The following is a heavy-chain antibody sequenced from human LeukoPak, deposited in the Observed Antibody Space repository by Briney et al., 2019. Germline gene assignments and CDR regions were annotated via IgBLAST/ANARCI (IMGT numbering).Heavy chain of an antibody. V-gene: IGHV4-39*07. CDR2: MYYSGST. D-gene: IGHD3-16*01. CDR1: GGSMSSSSYY. Sequence: SETLSLTCTVSGGSMSSSSYYWGWFRNPPGKGLEWIGSMYYSGSTYYNPSLKSRVTISVDTSKNQFSLKLSSVTAADTAMYYCASVLGGHALDVWGQGTMVTVSS. J-gene: IGHJ3*01. CDR3: ASVLGGHALDV.